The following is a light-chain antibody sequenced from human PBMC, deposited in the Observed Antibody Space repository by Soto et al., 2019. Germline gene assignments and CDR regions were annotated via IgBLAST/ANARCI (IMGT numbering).Light chain of an antibody. CDR3: RHYINGPRGT. CDR1: QSVSSN. Sequence: EIVMTQSPATLSVSPGERATLSCRASQSVSSNLAWYQQKPGQAPRLLIYGASTRATGIPARFSGSGSGTDFTLTIGGLQSEVFQVYSFRHYINGPRGTLAQGTKGKT. J-gene: IGKJ1*01. V-gene: IGKV3-15*01. CDR2: GAS.